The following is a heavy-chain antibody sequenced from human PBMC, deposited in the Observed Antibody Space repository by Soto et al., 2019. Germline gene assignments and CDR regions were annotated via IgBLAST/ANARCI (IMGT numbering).Heavy chain of an antibody. CDR2: MYYSGTT. J-gene: IGHJ5*02. D-gene: IGHD6-25*01. CDR1: GGSISSSDFY. V-gene: IGHV4-39*01. Sequence: QLQLQESGPGLVKPSETLSLTCTVSGGSISSSDFYWGWLRQTPGKGLEFIGSMYYSGTTYYNPSLKSRVTISVDKSKTQFTLKLISVTAADTAVYYCAVVDSTGNWFDPWGEGALVTVSS. CDR3: AVVDSTGNWFDP.